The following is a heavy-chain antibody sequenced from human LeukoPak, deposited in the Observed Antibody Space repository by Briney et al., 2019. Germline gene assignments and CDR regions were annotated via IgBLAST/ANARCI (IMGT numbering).Heavy chain of an antibody. CDR3: ARKGDV. CDR2: IYASGST. Sequence: PSETLSLTCTVSGGSISSYYWSWIRQPAGKGLEWIGRIYASGSTDYNPSLKSRVTISLDTSKNQFSLKLNSVTAADTAVYYCARKGDVWGKGTTVTVSS. CDR1: GGSISSYY. V-gene: IGHV4-4*07. J-gene: IGHJ6*04.